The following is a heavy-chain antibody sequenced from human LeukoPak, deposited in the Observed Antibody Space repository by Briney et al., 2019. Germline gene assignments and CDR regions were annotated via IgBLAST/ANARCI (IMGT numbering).Heavy chain of an antibody. D-gene: IGHD3-10*01. J-gene: IGHJ4*02. CDR1: GFTFSSYG. V-gene: IGHV3-30*18. CDR3: AKAVRGVTQFGY. Sequence: GGSLRLSCAASGFTFSSYGMHWVRQAPGKGLEWVAVISYDGSNKYYADSVKGRFTISRDNSKNTLYLQMNSLRAEDTAVYYCAKAVRGVTQFGYWGQGTLVTVSS. CDR2: ISYDGSNK.